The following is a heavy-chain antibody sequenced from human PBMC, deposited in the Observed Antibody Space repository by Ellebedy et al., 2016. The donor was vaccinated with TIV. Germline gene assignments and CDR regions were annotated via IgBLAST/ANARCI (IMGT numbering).Heavy chain of an antibody. D-gene: IGHD2-21*02. Sequence: GSLRLSCAISGGSISSYYWNWIRQPPGKGLEWIGNVYSSGSPNYNPSLKNRLTISVDTSGNQFSLKLISVTAADTAVYYCTREETVLVTVEDYYYYMDVWGKGTTVTVSS. CDR3: TREETVLVTVEDYYYYMDV. CDR1: GGSISSYY. J-gene: IGHJ6*03. V-gene: IGHV4-59*01. CDR2: VYSSGSP.